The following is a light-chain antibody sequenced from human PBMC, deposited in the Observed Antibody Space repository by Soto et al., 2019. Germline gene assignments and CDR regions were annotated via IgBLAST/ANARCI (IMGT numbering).Light chain of an antibody. CDR1: QDISNY. CDR2: DAS. Sequence: DIQMTQSPSSLSASVGDRVTITCQASQDISNYLNWYQQKPGKAPKLLIYDASNLETGVPSRFNGSGSGTDFTFTISSPQPEDIATYYCQQYDNLPLAFGGGTKVEIK. V-gene: IGKV1-33*01. CDR3: QQYDNLPLA. J-gene: IGKJ4*01.